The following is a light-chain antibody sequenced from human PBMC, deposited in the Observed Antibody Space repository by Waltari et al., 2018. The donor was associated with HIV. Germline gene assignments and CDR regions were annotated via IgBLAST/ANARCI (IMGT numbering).Light chain of an antibody. J-gene: IGKJ2*01. Sequence: EIVLTQSPGTLSLSPGERATLSCRASQSVSSIYLAWYLQKPGQAPRLLNYGASNRATCVPDRFSGSGSGTDFTLIISRLEPEDFAVYYCQHYGGSAIYTFGQGTKLEIK. CDR2: GAS. CDR1: QSVSSIY. CDR3: QHYGGSAIYT. V-gene: IGKV3-20*01.